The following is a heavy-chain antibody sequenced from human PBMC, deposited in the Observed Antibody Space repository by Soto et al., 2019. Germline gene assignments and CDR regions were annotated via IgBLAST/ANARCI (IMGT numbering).Heavy chain of an antibody. V-gene: IGHV3-7*01. CDR2: IKQDGSEK. J-gene: IGHJ4*02. D-gene: IGHD3-22*01. CDR3: ARAWYYYDSSGYLAYYFDY. Sequence: GGSLRLSCAASGFTFSSYWMSWVRQAPGKGLEWVANIKQDGSEKYYVDSVKGRFTISRDNAKNSLYLQMNSLRAEDTAVYYCARAWYYYDSSGYLAYYFDYWGQGTQVTVSS. CDR1: GFTFSSYW.